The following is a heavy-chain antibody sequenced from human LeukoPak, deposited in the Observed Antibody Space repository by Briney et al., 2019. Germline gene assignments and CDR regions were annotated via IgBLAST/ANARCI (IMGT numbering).Heavy chain of an antibody. CDR3: ASNPRGYSGYDPFDY. CDR2: INPNSGGT. CDR1: GYTFTGYY. J-gene: IGHJ4*02. V-gene: IGHV1-2*02. Sequence: ASVKVSCKASGYTFTGYYMHWVRQAPGQGLEWMGWINPNSGGTNYAQKFQGRVTMTRDTSISTAYMELSRLRSDDTAVYYCASNPRGYSGYDPFDYWGQGTLVTVSS. D-gene: IGHD5-12*01.